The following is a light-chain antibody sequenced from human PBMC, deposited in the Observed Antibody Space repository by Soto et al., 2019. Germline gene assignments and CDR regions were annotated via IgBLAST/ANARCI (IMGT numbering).Light chain of an antibody. Sequence: EIVLTQSPGTLSLSPGDTATLSCRASQSVSSRYLGWYQQRPGQAPRLLIYGASSRATGIPDRFSGSGSGTDFTLTISTLETEDFAVYYCHQYDNSPLTVGGGTKGDIK. CDR2: GAS. V-gene: IGKV3-20*01. J-gene: IGKJ4*01. CDR1: QSVSSRY. CDR3: HQYDNSPLT.